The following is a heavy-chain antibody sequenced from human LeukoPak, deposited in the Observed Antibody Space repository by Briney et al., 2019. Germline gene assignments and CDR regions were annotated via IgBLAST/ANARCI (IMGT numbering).Heavy chain of an antibody. Sequence: VASVKVSCKASGYTFTSYGSSWVRQAPGQGLEWMGWISAYNGNTNYAQKLQGRVTMTTDTSTSTAYMELRSLRSDDTAVYYCARVTGEYQLLEMYYFDYWGQGTLVTVSS. V-gene: IGHV1-18*01. CDR3: ARVTGEYQLLEMYYFDY. CDR1: GYTFTSYG. J-gene: IGHJ4*02. CDR2: ISAYNGNT. D-gene: IGHD2-2*01.